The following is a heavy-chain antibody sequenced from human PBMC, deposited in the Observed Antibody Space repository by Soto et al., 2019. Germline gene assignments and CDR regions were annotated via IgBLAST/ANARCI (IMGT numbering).Heavy chain of an antibody. CDR2: IYPGDSDT. J-gene: IGHJ3*02. CDR1: EGKCTDLG. CDR3: ARLVAAAGHSDAFDI. Sequence: KGAEGKCTDLGSRWIRKKHRKGLEWMGIIYPGDSDTRYSPSFQGQVTISADKSISTAYLQWSSLKASDTAMYYCARLVAAAGHSDAFDIWGQGTMVTVSS. D-gene: IGHD6-13*01. V-gene: IGHV5-51*01.